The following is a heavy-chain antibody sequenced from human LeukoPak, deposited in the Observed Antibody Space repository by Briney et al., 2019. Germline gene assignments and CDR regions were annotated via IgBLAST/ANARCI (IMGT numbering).Heavy chain of an antibody. V-gene: IGHV1-8*01. Sequence: ASVKVSCKASGYTFTSYDINWVRQATGQGLEWMGWMNPNSGNTGYAQKFQGRVTMTRNTSISTAYMELSSLRSEDTAVYYCATCTRYTAMVTVYFDYWGQGTLVTVSS. CDR2: MNPNSGNT. CDR3: ATCTRYTAMVTVYFDY. D-gene: IGHD5-18*01. J-gene: IGHJ4*02. CDR1: GYTFTSYD.